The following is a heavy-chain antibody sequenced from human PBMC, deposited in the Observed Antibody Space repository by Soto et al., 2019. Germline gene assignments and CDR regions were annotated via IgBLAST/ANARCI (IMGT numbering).Heavy chain of an antibody. J-gene: IGHJ4*02. CDR3: ARAFGRFNY. CDR1: GFTFNDFE. CDR2: IDGSGTTK. D-gene: IGHD3-10*01. V-gene: IGHV3-48*03. Sequence: EVQLLESGGGLVQPGGSLRLSCGVSGFTFNDFEMNWVRQAPGKGLEWLAYIDGSGTTKKYADSVRGPFTISRDNPNTSLFLQMRSLSAADTAIYYCARAFGRFNYWGQGNLVSVSS.